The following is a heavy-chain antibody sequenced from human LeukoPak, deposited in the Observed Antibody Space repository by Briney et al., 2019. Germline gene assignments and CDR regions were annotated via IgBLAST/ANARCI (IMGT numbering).Heavy chain of an antibody. CDR3: ARKQTGTMYDV. Sequence: PSETLSLTCIVPGGSISSSSYYWAWIRQSPGKGLEWIGTFSSGGSAYYNPSLTNRVSISKDTSDNQFSLRLYSVTAADTAVYYCARKQTGTMYDVWGQGTQVTVSS. J-gene: IGHJ4*02. D-gene: IGHD1-7*01. CDR1: GGSISSSSYY. V-gene: IGHV4-39*07. CDR2: FSSGGSA.